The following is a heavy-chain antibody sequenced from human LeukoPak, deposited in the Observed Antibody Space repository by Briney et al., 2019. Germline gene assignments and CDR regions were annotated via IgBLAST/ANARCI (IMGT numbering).Heavy chain of an antibody. CDR3: AKELIIQPTGTVAFDI. J-gene: IGHJ3*02. D-gene: IGHD1-1*01. Sequence: SVKVSCKASGGTFSSYAISWVRQAPGQGLEWMGGIIPIFGTANYAQKFQGRVTITADESTSTAYMELSSLRSEDTAVYYCAKELIIQPTGTVAFDIWGQGTMVTVSS. V-gene: IGHV1-69*13. CDR1: GGTFSSYA. CDR2: IIPIFGTA.